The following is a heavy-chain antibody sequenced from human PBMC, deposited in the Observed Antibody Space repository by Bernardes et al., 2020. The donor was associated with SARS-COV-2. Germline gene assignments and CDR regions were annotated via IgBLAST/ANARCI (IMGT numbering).Heavy chain of an antibody. CDR2: VSGDGSKT. J-gene: IGHJ5*02. V-gene: IGHV3-74*01. CDR3: ARERITMIVEKEPWFDP. D-gene: IGHD3-22*01. CDR1: GFTFSIYW. Sequence: GGSLRLSCAASGFTFSIYWMHWVRQAPGKGLVWVSRVSGDGSKTGYADSVKGRFTISRDNAKNTLYLQMNSLRAEDTAVYYCARERITMIVEKEPWFDPWGQGTLVTVSS.